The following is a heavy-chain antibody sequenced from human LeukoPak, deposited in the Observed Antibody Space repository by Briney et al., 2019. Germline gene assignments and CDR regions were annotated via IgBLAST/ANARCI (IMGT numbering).Heavy chain of an antibody. D-gene: IGHD5-12*01. CDR3: ARGGSGYDSFYYYGMDV. V-gene: IGHV4-59*01. J-gene: IGHJ6*02. CDR2: IYDSGST. CDR1: GGSISSYY. Sequence: PSETLSLTCTVSGGSISSYYWSWVRQPPGKGLEWIGYIYDSGSTNYNPSLKSRVTISVDTSKNQFSLKLSSVTAADTAVYYCARGGSGYDSFYYYGMDVWGQGTTVTVSS.